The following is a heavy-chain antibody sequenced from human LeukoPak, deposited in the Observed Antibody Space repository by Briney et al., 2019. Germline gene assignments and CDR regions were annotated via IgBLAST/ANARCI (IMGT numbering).Heavy chain of an antibody. CDR3: ARDRTTLVRGVVGSWFDP. J-gene: IGHJ5*02. V-gene: IGHV3-7*01. D-gene: IGHD3-10*01. CDR2: IKLDGSDK. Sequence: GGSLRLSCAASGFTFSTYWMTWVRQFPGKGLERVANIKLDGSDKYYVDSVKGRFIISRDNAKNSVYLQMNSLRVEDTAVYYCARDRTTLVRGVVGSWFDPWGQGTLVTASS. CDR1: GFTFSTYW.